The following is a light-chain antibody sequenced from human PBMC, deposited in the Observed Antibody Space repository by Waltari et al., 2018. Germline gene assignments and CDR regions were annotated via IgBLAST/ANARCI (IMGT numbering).Light chain of an antibody. CDR3: QAWDSITVV. CDR1: KLGNKN. J-gene: IGLJ2*01. V-gene: IGLV3-1*01. Sequence: SYELTQPPSVSVSPGQTASITCSGDKLGNKNACWSQQKPGQSPVLVIYQDNRRPSGIPERFSGSNSGNTATLTISGTQAMDEADYFCQAWDSITVVFGGGTKLTVL. CDR2: QDN.